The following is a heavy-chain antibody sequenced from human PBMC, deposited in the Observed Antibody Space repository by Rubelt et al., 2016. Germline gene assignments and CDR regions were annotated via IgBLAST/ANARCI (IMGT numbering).Heavy chain of an antibody. CDR1: GFTFSNYP. J-gene: IGHJ4*02. Sequence: EVRLLESGGGLVQPGGSLRLSCVASGFTFSNYPMTWVRQAPGKGLEWVSRIKYDGSFASYADSVKGRFTCSRDNAKSTLYLQMNRLGVEETAVYYCARDAASVPDYWGQGTLVTVSS. V-gene: IGHV3-74*01. CDR3: ARDAASVPDY. D-gene: IGHD6-25*01. CDR2: IKYDGSFA.